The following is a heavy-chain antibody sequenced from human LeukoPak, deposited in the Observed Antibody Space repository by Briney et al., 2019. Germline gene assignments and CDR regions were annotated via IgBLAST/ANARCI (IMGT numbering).Heavy chain of an antibody. CDR1: GGSISSYY. V-gene: IGHV4-4*07. J-gene: IGHJ3*02. CDR2: IYTSGST. CDR3: AREAWRDAFDI. Sequence: SETLSFTCTVSGGSISSYYWSWIPQPAGKELEWIGRIYTSGSTNCNPSLKSRVTMSVDTSKNQFSLKLSSVTAADTAVYYCAREAWRDAFDIWGQGTMVTVSS.